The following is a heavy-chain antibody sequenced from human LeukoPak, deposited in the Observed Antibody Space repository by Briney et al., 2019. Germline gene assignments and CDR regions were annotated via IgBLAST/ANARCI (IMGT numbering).Heavy chain of an antibody. Sequence: SETLSLTCAVYGGSFSGYFWSWIRQPPGKGLEWIGEINHSGGTNYNPSLKSRVTISVDTSKNQFSLKMNSVTAADTAVYYCARAPSGEVESAARGDYLDYWGQGTLVTVSS. CDR3: ARAPSGEVESAARGDYLDY. D-gene: IGHD6-13*01. J-gene: IGHJ4*02. CDR1: GGSFSGYF. V-gene: IGHV4-34*01. CDR2: INHSGGT.